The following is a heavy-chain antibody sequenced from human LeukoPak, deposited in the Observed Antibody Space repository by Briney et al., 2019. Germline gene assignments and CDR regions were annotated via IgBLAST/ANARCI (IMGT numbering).Heavy chain of an antibody. J-gene: IGHJ4*02. CDR2: INPNSGGT. Sequence: ASVKVSCKASGYTFTGYYMHWVRQAPGQGLEWMGWINPNSGGTNYAQKFQGWVTMTRDTSISTAYMELSRLRSDDTAVYYCARVRGDSGGWYIDYWGQGTLVTVSS. CDR3: ARVRGDSGGWYIDY. D-gene: IGHD6-19*01. CDR1: GYTFTGYY. V-gene: IGHV1-2*04.